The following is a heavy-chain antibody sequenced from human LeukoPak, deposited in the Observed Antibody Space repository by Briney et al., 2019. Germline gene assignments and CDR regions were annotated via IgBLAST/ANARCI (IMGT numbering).Heavy chain of an antibody. CDR1: GFTFSSYW. Sequence: GGSLRLSWAASGFTFSSYWMHWVRQAPGKGLVWDSRINSDGSSITYADSVKGRFTISRDNAKNTLYLQMNSLRVEDTAVYYCAREGRVSGYDFDCWGQGTLVTISS. CDR2: INSDGSSI. J-gene: IGHJ4*02. CDR3: AREGRVSGYDFDC. V-gene: IGHV3-74*03. D-gene: IGHD5-12*01.